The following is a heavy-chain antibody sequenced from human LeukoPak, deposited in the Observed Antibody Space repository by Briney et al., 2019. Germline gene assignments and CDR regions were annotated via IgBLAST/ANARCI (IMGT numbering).Heavy chain of an antibody. D-gene: IGHD3-10*01. CDR3: ARDALAYGSGSYYNGAWFDP. V-gene: IGHV1-18*01. CDR1: GYTLTELS. CDR2: ISAYNGNI. J-gene: IGHJ5*02. Sequence: GASVKVSCKVSGYTLTELSMHWVRQAPGKGLEWMGWISAYNGNIHYGQKLQGRLTMTTDTSTYTAYMELRSLRSDDTAVYYCARDALAYGSGSYYNGAWFDPWGQGTLVTVSS.